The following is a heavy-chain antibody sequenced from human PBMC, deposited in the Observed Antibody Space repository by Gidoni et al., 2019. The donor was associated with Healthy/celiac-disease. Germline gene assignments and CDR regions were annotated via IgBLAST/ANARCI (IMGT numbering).Heavy chain of an antibody. CDR1: GFTFSSYA. J-gene: IGHJ4*02. D-gene: IGHD6-19*01. Sequence: EVQLLESGGDLVQPGGSLGLSCAASGFTFSSYAMTWVRQAPGKGLEWVSTISGSGGSTYYADSVKGRFTMSRDNSKNTLYLQMNSLRAEDTAVYYCAKAKTAVAGTNYWGQGTLVTVSS. CDR2: ISGSGGST. V-gene: IGHV3-23*01. CDR3: AKAKTAVAGTNY.